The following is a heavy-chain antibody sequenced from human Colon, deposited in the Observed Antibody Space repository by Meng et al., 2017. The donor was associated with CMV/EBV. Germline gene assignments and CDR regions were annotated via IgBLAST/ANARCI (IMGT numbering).Heavy chain of an antibody. J-gene: IGHJ6*02. CDR1: GFTFDNYA. D-gene: IGHD2-15*01. CDR3: AKRGYCSGSSCYTLNYYYYAVDV. V-gene: IGHV3-23*01. Sequence: GGPLRLSCATSGFTFDNYAMSWVRQAPGKGLDWFSAIVGGGGTRTYYADSEKGRFTISRNNSKSTLYLQINSPRVEDTAVYYCAKRGYCSGSSCYTLNYYYYAVDVWGQGTTVTVSS. CDR2: IVGGGGTRT.